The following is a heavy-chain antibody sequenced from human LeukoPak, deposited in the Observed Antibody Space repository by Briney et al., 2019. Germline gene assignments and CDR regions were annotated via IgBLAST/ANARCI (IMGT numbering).Heavy chain of an antibody. D-gene: IGHD4-23*01. CDR2: IYYSGST. Sequence: SETLSLTCTVSGGSISSYYWSWIRQPPGKGLEWIGYIYYSGSTNYNPSLKSRVTISVDTSKNQFSLKLSSVTAADTAVYYCARTARFGGNSLPLYYYGMDVWGQGTTVTVSS. CDR1: GGSISSYY. J-gene: IGHJ6*02. V-gene: IGHV4-59*01. CDR3: ARTARFGGNSLPLYYYGMDV.